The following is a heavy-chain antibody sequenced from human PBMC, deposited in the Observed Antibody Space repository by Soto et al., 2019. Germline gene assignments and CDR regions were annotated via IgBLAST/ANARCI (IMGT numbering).Heavy chain of an antibody. V-gene: IGHV3-30*03. D-gene: IGHD3-22*01. J-gene: IGHJ4*02. CDR2: ISYNGNKK. Sequence: QVQLVESGGGVVQPGGSLRLSCAASGFAFSTSVIHWVRQAPGNGLEWMAHISYNGNKKHYADSVKGRFTVSRDISESTLYLQMNSLRAEDTAVYYCAREQFEDGRGHYDHWGQGTLVSVSS. CDR1: GFAFSTSV. CDR3: AREQFEDGRGHYDH.